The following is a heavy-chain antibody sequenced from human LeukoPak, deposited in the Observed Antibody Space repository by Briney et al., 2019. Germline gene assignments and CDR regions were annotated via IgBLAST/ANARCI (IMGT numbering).Heavy chain of an antibody. D-gene: IGHD1-26*01. V-gene: IGHV3-7*01. Sequence: GESLRLSCAASGFSFTTYWMSWVRQAPGKGLEWVANIKQDGTEKYYVDSVKGRFTISRDNAKNSLYLQMNSLRAEDTAVYYCASYRRGLPRERLYDYWGQGTLVTDSS. CDR2: IKQDGTEK. J-gene: IGHJ4*02. CDR3: ASYRRGLPRERLYDY. CDR1: GFSFTTYW.